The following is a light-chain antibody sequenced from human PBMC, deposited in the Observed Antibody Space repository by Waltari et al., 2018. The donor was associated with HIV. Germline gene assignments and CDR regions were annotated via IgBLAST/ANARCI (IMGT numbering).Light chain of an antibody. CDR2: LNN. CDR1: KSNIGAGFA. CDR3: QSYDGSLLEV. V-gene: IGLV1-40*01. Sequence: QSVLTQPPSVSGAPGQWVSISCTGDKSNIGAGFAVHWYQQLPGRAPKLLIYLNNNRPSGVPARFSGSKSGTSASLAITGLQTEDEADYYCQSYDGSLLEVFGTGTKVSVL. J-gene: IGLJ1*01.